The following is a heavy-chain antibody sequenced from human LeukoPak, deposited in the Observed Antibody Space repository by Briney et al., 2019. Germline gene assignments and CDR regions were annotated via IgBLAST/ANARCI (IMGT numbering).Heavy chain of an antibody. D-gene: IGHD3-22*01. CDR1: GFTFSSYW. CDR2: IYYSGST. Sequence: GSLRLSCAASGFTFSSYWMSWVRQPPGKGLEWIGGIYYSGSTYYNPSLKSRVTISVDTSKNQFSLKLSSVTAADTAVYYCARQKDYYDSSGYYLRYYYYYGMDVWGQGTTVTVSS. CDR3: ARQKDYYDSSGYYLRYYYYYGMDV. J-gene: IGHJ6*02. V-gene: IGHV4-39*01.